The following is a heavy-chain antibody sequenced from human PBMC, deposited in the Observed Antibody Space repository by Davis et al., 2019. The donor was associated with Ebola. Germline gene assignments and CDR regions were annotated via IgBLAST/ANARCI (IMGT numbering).Heavy chain of an antibody. CDR1: GFTFSSYS. CDR2: ISSSSSYI. J-gene: IGHJ4*02. CDR3: ARLTGGGEIMAGDY. Sequence: PGGSLRLSCAASGFTFSSYSMNWVRQAPGKGLEWVSSISSSSSYIYYADSVKGRFTISRDNAKNSLYLQMNSLRAEDTAVYYCARLTGGGEIMAGDYWGQGTLVTVSS. D-gene: IGHD2-21*01. V-gene: IGHV3-21*01.